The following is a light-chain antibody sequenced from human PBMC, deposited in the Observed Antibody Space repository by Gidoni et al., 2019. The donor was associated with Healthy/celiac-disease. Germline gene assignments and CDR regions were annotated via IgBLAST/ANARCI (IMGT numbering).Light chain of an antibody. CDR2: AAS. CDR3: QQSYSIPDT. CDR1: QSISSY. J-gene: IGKJ2*01. Sequence: IQITQSPSAPSASVGDKVTITCRASQSISSYLNWYQQKPGKAPKLLIYAASSLQSGVPSRFSGSGSGTDFTLTISSLQPEDFATYYCQQSYSIPDTFGQGTKLEIK. V-gene: IGKV1-39*01.